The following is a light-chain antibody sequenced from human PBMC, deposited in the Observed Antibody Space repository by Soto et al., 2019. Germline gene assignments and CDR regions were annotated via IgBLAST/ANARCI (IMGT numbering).Light chain of an antibody. CDR3: QQRSKWRT. Sequence: EIVLTQSPGTLSLSPGERATLSCRASQSVGSSYLAWYQQKPGQAPRLLIYGASSRAAGIPDRFSGSGFGTDYTLTISSLEPEDFAVYYCQQRSKWRTFGQGTKVDIK. CDR1: QSVGSSY. CDR2: GAS. J-gene: IGKJ1*01. V-gene: IGKV3D-20*02.